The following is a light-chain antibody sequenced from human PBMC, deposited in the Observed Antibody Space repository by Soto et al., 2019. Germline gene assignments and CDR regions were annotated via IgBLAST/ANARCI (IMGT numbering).Light chain of an antibody. Sequence: EIVLTQSPATLSSFPGDRFTLSCRASQYINTRLAWYQHRPGQAPRLLIYQTSIRAAGIPARFSASGTRTDFTLTISDVQPEDFAVYYCHKRQSWPRTFGQGTKVDIK. CDR2: QTS. CDR1: QYINTR. CDR3: HKRQSWPRT. J-gene: IGKJ1*01. V-gene: IGKV3-11*01.